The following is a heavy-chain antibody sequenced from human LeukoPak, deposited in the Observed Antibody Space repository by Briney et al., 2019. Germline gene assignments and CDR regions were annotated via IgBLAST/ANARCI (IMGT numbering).Heavy chain of an antibody. CDR1: GYTFTSYG. CDR2: ISAYNGNT. CDR3: ARETYYDYVWGSYRSPNYYYYMDV. J-gene: IGHJ6*03. V-gene: IGHV1-18*01. Sequence: ASVKVSCKASGYTFTSYGISWVRQAPGQGLEWMGWISAYNGNTNYAQKLQGRVTMTTDTSTSTAYMELRSLRSDDTAVYYCARETYYDYVWGSYRSPNYYYYMDVWGKGTTVTISS. D-gene: IGHD3-16*02.